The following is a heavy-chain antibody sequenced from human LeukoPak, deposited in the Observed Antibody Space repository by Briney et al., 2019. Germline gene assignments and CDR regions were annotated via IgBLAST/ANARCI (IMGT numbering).Heavy chain of an antibody. Sequence: GGSLILSCAASGFIFSSYAMSWVRQAPGKGLEWVSGIIDTGRTTYYADSVKGRFTISRDNSKNTLYLQMNSLRAEDTAVYYCAKFSGHPTTNYYMDVWGEGTTVTVSS. J-gene: IGHJ6*03. CDR3: AKFSGHPTTNYYMDV. CDR2: IIDTGRTT. CDR1: GFIFSSYA. V-gene: IGHV3-23*01. D-gene: IGHD6-25*01.